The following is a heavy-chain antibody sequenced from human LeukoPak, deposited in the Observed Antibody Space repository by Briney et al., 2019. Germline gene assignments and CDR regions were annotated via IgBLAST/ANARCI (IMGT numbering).Heavy chain of an antibody. CDR2: IGASGGST. D-gene: IGHD3-9*01. V-gene: IGHV3-23*01. CDR1: GFPVMINK. J-gene: IGHJ4*02. CDR3: AKAEGYDICSGLDY. Sequence: PGGSLELSLEAPGFPVMINKIRGVRQAPGKGLEWVSGIGASGGSTYYADSVKGRFTISRDHSKNSLYLPIYSLRTEDTAVYYCAKAEGYDICSGLDYWGQGTLVTVSS.